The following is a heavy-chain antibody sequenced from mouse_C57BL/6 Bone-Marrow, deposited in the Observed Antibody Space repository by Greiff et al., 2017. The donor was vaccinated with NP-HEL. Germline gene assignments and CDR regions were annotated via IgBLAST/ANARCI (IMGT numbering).Heavy chain of an antibody. J-gene: IGHJ2*01. V-gene: IGHV1-85*01. CDR2: IYPRDGST. CDR3: ARSAYYSNCAFDY. D-gene: IGHD2-5*01. Sequence: VQLQQSGPELVKPGASVKLSCKASGYTFTSYDINWVKQRPGQGLEWIGWIYPRDGSTKYNEKFKGKATLSVDTSSSTAYMELHSLTSEDSAVSFCARSAYYSNCAFDYWGQGTTLTVSS. CDR1: GYTFTSYD.